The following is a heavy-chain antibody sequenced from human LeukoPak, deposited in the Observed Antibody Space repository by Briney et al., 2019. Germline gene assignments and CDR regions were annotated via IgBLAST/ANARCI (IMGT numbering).Heavy chain of an antibody. V-gene: IGHV3-53*01. CDR3: AELGITMIGGV. CDR2: IFSST. D-gene: IGHD3-10*02. CDR1: GFTVSSNS. Sequence: GGSLRLSCTVSGFTVSSNSMSWVRQAPGKGLEWVSFIFSSTHYSDSVKGRFTISRDNSKNTLYLQMNSLRAEDTAVYYCAELGITMIGGVWGKGTTVTVSS. J-gene: IGHJ6*04.